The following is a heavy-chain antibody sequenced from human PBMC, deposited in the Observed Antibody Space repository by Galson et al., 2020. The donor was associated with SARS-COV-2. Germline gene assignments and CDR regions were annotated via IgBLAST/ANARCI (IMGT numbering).Heavy chain of an antibody. CDR2: TYYRSKWLN. J-gene: IGHJ4*02. CDR1: GDSVSSNSVA. Sequence: SETLSLTCAISGDSVSSNSVAWNWIRQSPSRGLEWLGTTYYRSKWLNEYAVSMRSRITINPDTSKNQFSLQLNSVSPEDTAVYYCARGANRALDYWGQGTLVTVSS. CDR3: ARGANRALDY. V-gene: IGHV6-1*01.